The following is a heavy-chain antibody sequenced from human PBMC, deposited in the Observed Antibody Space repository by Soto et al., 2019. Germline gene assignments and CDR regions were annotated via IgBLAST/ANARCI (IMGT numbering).Heavy chain of an antibody. CDR2: ISASSSHK. D-gene: IGHD4-17*01. V-gene: IGHV3-21*02. Sequence: EVQLVESGGRLVKPGESLRRSCVASGFDFSYYTMNWVRQAPGKGLEWVSAISASSSHKYSADSVRGRFTFSRDNANNSLYLQMNNLRVEATAVYYCARLRSDAFDIWGQGTLVNV. J-gene: IGHJ3*02. CDR3: ARLRSDAFDI. CDR1: GFDFSYYT.